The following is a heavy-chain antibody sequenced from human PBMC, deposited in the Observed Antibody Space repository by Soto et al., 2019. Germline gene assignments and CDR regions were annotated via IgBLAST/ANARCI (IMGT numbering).Heavy chain of an antibody. J-gene: IGHJ5*02. V-gene: IGHV1-8*01. CDR2: MNPNSGNT. CDR3: ARATSEYQLLLGPSWFDP. CDR1: GYTFTSYD. Sequence: ASVKVSCKASGYTFTSYDINWVRQATGQGLEWMGWMNPNSGNTGYARKFQGRVTMTRNTSISTAYMELSSLRSEDTAVYYCARATSEYQLLLGPSWFDPWGQGTLVTVSS. D-gene: IGHD2-2*01.